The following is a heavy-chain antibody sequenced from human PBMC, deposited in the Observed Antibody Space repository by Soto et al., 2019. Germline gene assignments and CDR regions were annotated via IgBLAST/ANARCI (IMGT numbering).Heavy chain of an antibody. CDR3: ARGAHDYGDSVVRRSGWFDP. CDR2: IYYSGST. D-gene: IGHD4-17*01. Sequence: SETLSLTCTVSGGSISSSSYYWGWIRQPPGKGLEWIGSIYYSGSTYYNPSLKSRVTISVDTSKNQFSLKLSSVTAADTAVYYCARGAHDYGDSVVRRSGWFDPWGQGTLVTVSS. CDR1: GGSISSSSYY. V-gene: IGHV4-39*01. J-gene: IGHJ5*02.